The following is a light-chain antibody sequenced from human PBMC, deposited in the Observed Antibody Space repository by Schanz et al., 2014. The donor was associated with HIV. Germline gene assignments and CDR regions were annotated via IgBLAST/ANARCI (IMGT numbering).Light chain of an antibody. Sequence: EIVLTQSPATVSLSPGERVTLSCRASQSISSYLAWYQQTPGQAPRLLIYDASKKATGIPARFSGSGSGTDFTLTISRLEPEDFAVYYCQQYGSSLITFGQGTRLEIK. CDR1: QSISSY. J-gene: IGKJ5*01. CDR2: DAS. CDR3: QQYGSSLIT. V-gene: IGKV3-11*01.